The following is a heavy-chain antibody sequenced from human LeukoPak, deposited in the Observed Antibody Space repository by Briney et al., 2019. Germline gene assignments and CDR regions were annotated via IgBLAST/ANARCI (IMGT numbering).Heavy chain of an antibody. Sequence: SETLSLTCTVSGGSISSYYWSWIRQPPGKGLEWIGYIYYSGSTYYNPSLKSRVTISVDTSKNQFSLKLSSVTAADTAVYYCARDPGSTSWQDAFDIWGQGTMVTVSS. CDR3: ARDPGSTSWQDAFDI. D-gene: IGHD2-2*01. CDR2: IYYSGST. J-gene: IGHJ3*02. CDR1: GGSISSYY. V-gene: IGHV4-59*12.